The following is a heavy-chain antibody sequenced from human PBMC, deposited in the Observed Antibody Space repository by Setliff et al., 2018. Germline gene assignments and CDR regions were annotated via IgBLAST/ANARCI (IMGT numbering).Heavy chain of an antibody. V-gene: IGHV3-30*18. J-gene: IGHJ4*02. CDR1: GFTFSNYY. Sequence: GGSLRLSCAASGFTFSNYYMTWIRQAPGKGLEWVAVISYDGSNKYYADSVKGRFTISRDNSKNTLYLQMNSLRAEDAAVYYCAKDGLWFGELNYFDYWGQGTLVTVSS. D-gene: IGHD3-10*01. CDR2: ISYDGSNK. CDR3: AKDGLWFGELNYFDY.